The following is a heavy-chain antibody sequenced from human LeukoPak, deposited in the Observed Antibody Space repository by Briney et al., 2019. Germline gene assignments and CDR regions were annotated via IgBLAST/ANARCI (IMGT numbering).Heavy chain of an antibody. CDR1: GFTFSSYA. Sequence: GGSLRLSCAASGFTFSSYAMHWVRQAPGKGLEWVAVISYDGSNKYYADSVKGRFTISRDNSKNTLYLQMNSLRAEDTAVYYCARGPSFFWLNSGYYFDYWGQGTLVTVSS. CDR3: ARGPSFFWLNSGYYFDY. D-gene: IGHD3-9*01. V-gene: IGHV3-30-3*01. J-gene: IGHJ4*02. CDR2: ISYDGSNK.